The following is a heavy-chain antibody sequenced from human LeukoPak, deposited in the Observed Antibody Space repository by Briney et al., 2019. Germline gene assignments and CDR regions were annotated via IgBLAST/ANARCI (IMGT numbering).Heavy chain of an antibody. Sequence: GGSLRLSCAASGFTFSSYSMNWVRQAPGKGLEWVSAISGSGGSTYYADSVKGRFTISRDNSKNTLYLQMNSLRAEDTAVYYCTDWSCSSTSCYRDWGQGTLVTVSS. J-gene: IGHJ4*02. CDR1: GFTFSSYS. CDR2: ISGSGGST. V-gene: IGHV3-23*01. CDR3: TDWSCSSTSCYRD. D-gene: IGHD2-2*02.